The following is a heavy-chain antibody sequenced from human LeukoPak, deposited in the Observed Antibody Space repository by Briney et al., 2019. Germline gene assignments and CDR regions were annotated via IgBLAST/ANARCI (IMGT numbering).Heavy chain of an antibody. J-gene: IGHJ4*02. D-gene: IGHD4-11*01. CDR3: ARDNSLDY. V-gene: IGHV1-2*02. CDR2: INPNTGGT. Sequence: ASVKASCKASGYTFTGYYMHWVRQAPGQGLEWMGWINPNTGGTNCAQKFQGRVTMTRDMSINIVYMELSRLTSDDTAVYFCARDNSLDYWGLGTLVTVSS. CDR1: GYTFTGYY.